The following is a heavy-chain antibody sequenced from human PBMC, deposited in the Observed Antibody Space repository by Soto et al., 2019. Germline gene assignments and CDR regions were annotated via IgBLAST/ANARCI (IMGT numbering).Heavy chain of an antibody. V-gene: IGHV3-33*01. Sequence: QVQLVESGGGVVQPGRSLRLSCAASGFTFSSYGMHWVRQAPGKGLEWVAVIGYDGSNKYHADSVKGRFTISRDNSKNALYLKMNSLRDEDTAVDYGARDGGITGFGVWSRGMDVWVQGTTVTVCS. CDR2: IGYDGSNK. D-gene: IGHD3-3*01. CDR3: ARDGGITGFGVWSRGMDV. J-gene: IGHJ6*02. CDR1: GFTFSSYG.